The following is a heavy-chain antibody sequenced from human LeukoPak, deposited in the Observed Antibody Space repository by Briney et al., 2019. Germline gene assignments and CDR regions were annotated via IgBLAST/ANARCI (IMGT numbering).Heavy chain of an antibody. CDR2: ISSSGSTI. V-gene: IGHV3-11*04. D-gene: IGHD3-22*01. J-gene: IGHJ4*02. CDR1: GFTFSDYY. Sequence: GGSLRLSCAASGFTFSDYYMSWIRQAPGKGLEWVSYISSSGSTIYYSDSVKGRSTISRDNAKNSLYLQMNSLRAEDTAVYYCARDDGDSSGYYYGHWGQGTLVTVSS. CDR3: ARDDGDSSGYYYGH.